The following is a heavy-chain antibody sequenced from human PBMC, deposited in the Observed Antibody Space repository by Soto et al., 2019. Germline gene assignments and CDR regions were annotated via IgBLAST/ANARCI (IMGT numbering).Heavy chain of an antibody. CDR3: ARRDTRYYYYGLDV. J-gene: IGHJ6*02. CDR2: VSFDGSSQ. V-gene: IGHV3-30-3*01. Sequence: QVRLAESGGGVVQPGKSLRLSCAASGFTFTSFSSHWVRQAPGKGLEWVALVSFDGSSQYYADSVKGRFTISRDNSMNTVDLHMSSLRPDDSAVYYCARRDTRYYYYGLDVWGQGTAVTVSS. CDR1: GFTFTSFS.